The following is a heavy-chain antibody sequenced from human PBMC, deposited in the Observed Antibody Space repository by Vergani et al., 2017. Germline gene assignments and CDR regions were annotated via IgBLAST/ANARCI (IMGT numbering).Heavy chain of an antibody. CDR3: ARLSIWGTLDY. D-gene: IGHD3-16*01. V-gene: IGHV4-38-2*01. CDR2: IYHSGST. CDR1: GYSISSGYY. J-gene: IGHJ4*02. Sequence: QVQLQESGPGLVKPSETLSLTCAVSGYSISSGYYCGLIRQPPGKGLEWIGSIYHSGSTYYNPSLKSRVTISVDTSKNHISLKLGSVTAADTAVYYCARLSIWGTLDYWGQGTLVTVSS.